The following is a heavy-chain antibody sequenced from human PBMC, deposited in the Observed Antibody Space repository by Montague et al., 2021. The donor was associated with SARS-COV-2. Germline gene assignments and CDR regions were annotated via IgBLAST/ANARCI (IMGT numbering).Heavy chain of an antibody. CDR2: SYYNGYT. CDR3: ARAGATYYYDTSGYVNALDT. Sequence: SETLSLTCTVSGDSISTYYWSWIRQPPGKGLEWIGYSYYNGYTNYNPSLKSRGSISVDTSKNQFSLRLGSVTAADTAVYFCARAGATYYYDTSGYVNALDTWGQGTMVTVPS. V-gene: IGHV4-59*01. D-gene: IGHD3-22*01. CDR1: GDSISTYY. J-gene: IGHJ3*02.